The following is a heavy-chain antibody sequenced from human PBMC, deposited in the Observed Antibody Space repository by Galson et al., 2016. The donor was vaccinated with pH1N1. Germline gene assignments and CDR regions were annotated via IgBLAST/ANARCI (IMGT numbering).Heavy chain of an antibody. CDR2: IRYDGTKE. D-gene: IGHD2-2*01. CDR1: GSTFSRHG. CDR3: ARDIWISGYCSSISCSNLDD. J-gene: IGHJ4*02. Sequence: SLRLSCAASGSTFSRHGLHWVRQAPGKGLEWVAVIRYDGTKEYYADSVKGRFTISKDNSKNTLYLQMNSLRVEDTAVYYCARDIWISGYCSSISCSNLDDWGQGTLVTVSS. V-gene: IGHV3-33*01.